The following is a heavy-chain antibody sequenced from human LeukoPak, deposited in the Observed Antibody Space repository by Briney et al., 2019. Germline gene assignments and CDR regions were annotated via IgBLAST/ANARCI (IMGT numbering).Heavy chain of an antibody. D-gene: IGHD1-1*01. CDR1: GFTFSGSA. CDR2: IRSKANSYAT. J-gene: IGHJ6*02. V-gene: IGHV3-73*01. Sequence: PGGSLRLSCAASGFTFSGSAMHWVRQASGKGLEWVGRIRSKANSYATAYAASVKGRFTISRDDSKNTAYLQMNSLKTEDTAVYYCTGTAGYYGMDVWGQGTTVTVSS. CDR3: TGTAGYYGMDV.